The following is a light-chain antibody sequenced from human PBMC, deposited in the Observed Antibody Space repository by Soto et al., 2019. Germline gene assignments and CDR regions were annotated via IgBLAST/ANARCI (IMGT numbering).Light chain of an antibody. V-gene: IGKV1-39*01. CDR2: AAS. Sequence: GDRVTITCRASQSISSYLNWYQQKPGKAPKLLIYAASSLQSGVPSRFSGTASGTDFTLTINSLQPEDFATYYCQQFNNWPVTFGPGTKVDIK. CDR3: QQFNNWPVT. J-gene: IGKJ3*01. CDR1: QSISSY.